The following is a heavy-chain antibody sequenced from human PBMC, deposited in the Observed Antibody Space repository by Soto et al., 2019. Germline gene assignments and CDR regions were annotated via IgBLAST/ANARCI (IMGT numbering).Heavy chain of an antibody. CDR3: ARGGYYYDSSGYYLDY. CDR1: GFTFSSYS. J-gene: IGHJ4*02. Sequence: KPGGSLRLSCAASGFTFSSYSMNWVRQAAGKGLEWVSSISSSSSYIYYADSVKGRFTISRDNAKNSLYLQMNSLRAEDTAVYYCARGGYYYDSSGYYLDYWGQGTLVTVSS. CDR2: ISSSSSYI. D-gene: IGHD3-22*01. V-gene: IGHV3-21*01.